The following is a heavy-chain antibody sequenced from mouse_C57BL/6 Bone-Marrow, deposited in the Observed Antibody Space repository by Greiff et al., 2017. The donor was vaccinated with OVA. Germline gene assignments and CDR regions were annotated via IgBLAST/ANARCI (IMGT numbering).Heavy chain of an antibody. D-gene: IGHD1-1*01. CDR2: ISSGGSYT. V-gene: IGHV5-6*02. CDR1: GFTFSSYG. CDR3: ARHYYGSSLYWYFDV. J-gene: IGHJ1*03. Sequence: DVKLVESGGDLVKPGGSLKLSCAASGFTFSSYGMSWVRQTPDKRLEWVATISSGGSYTYYPDSVKGRFTISRDNAKNTLYLQMSSLKSEDTAMYYCARHYYGSSLYWYFDVWGTGTTVTVSS.